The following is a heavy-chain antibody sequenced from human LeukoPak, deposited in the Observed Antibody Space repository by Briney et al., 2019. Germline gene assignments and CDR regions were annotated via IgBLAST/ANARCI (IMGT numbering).Heavy chain of an antibody. D-gene: IGHD6-6*01. CDR2: ITGSSSYI. CDR3: ASGFSSSPYFDY. Sequence: GGSLRLSCAASGFAFSTYYMNWVRQAPGKGLEWVSFITGSSSYIYYTDSVKGRFTISRDNAKNSLFLQMNSLRDEDTAVYYCASGFSSSPYFDYWGQGTLVTVSS. CDR1: GFAFSTYY. V-gene: IGHV3-21*01. J-gene: IGHJ4*02.